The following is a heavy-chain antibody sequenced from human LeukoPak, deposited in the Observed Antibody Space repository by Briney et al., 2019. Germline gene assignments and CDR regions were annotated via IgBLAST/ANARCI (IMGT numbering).Heavy chain of an antibody. J-gene: IGHJ4*02. CDR2: LFDSVNT. CDR1: GGSISSLY. V-gene: IGHV4-59*11. D-gene: IGHD5-18*01. CDR3: ATIKRGSIFGYFDF. Sequence: PSETLSLTCTVSGGSISSLYWSWIRQPPGKGLEWIAYLFDSVNTKDNPSLQSRLTLSADTSKNQSSLRLSSVTAADTAVYYCATIKRGSIFGYFDFWGQGIKVTVSS.